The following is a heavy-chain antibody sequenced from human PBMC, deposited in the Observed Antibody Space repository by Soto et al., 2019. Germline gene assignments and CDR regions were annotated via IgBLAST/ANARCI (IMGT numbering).Heavy chain of an antibody. D-gene: IGHD6-13*01. V-gene: IGHV3-23*01. CDR2: ISADGAGT. Sequence: LSLSCAASGFTFNTYAMNWVRQAPGKGLEWVSAISADGAGTYYADSVKGRFTISRDNSKNTLSLQMNSLRAEDTAIFYCARISSSSRTDYWGQGTLVTVSS. CDR1: GFTFNTYA. CDR3: ARISSSSRTDY. J-gene: IGHJ4*02.